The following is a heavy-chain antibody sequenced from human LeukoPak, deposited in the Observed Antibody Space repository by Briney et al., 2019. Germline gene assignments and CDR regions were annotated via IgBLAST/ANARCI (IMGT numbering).Heavy chain of an antibody. J-gene: IGHJ4*02. CDR3: ARVVRDSSEGYFDY. D-gene: IGHD3-22*01. V-gene: IGHV1-18*01. CDR1: GYTFTSYG. CDR2: ISAYNGNT. Sequence: ASVKVSCKASGYTFTSYGISWVRQAPGQGLEWMGWISAYNGNTNYAQKLQGRVTVTTDTSTSTAYMELRSLRSDDTAVYYCARVVRDSSEGYFDYWGQGTLVTVSS.